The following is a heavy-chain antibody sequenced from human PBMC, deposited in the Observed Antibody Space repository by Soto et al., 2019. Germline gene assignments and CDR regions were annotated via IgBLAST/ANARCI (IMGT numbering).Heavy chain of an antibody. CDR2: IYYSGST. Sequence: QVQLQESGPGLVKPSQTLSLTCTVSGGSISSGGYYWSWIRQHPGKGLEWIGYIYYSGSTYYNPSLKRRVTISVDTSKNQFSLKLSSVTAADTAVYYCARDWHHYGDGRYFDLWGRGTLVTVSS. J-gene: IGHJ2*01. V-gene: IGHV4-31*03. CDR3: ARDWHHYGDGRYFDL. D-gene: IGHD4-17*01. CDR1: GGSISSGGYY.